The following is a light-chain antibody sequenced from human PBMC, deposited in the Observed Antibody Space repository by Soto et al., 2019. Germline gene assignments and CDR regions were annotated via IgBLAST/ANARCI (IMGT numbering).Light chain of an antibody. CDR3: LQHKTYPWT. CDR1: KDISNY. J-gene: IGKJ1*01. V-gene: IGKV1-17*03. Sequence: DIEMTQSPSAMSASVGDIFTIXXRASKDISNYLAWFQQKPGKVPKXVIYGASNLQSGVPSRFSGSRSGTEFTLTITSLQPEDFASYYCLQHKTYPWTFGQGTKVDIK. CDR2: GAS.